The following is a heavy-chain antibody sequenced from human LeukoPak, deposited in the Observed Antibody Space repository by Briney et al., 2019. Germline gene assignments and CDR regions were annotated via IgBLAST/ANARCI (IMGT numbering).Heavy chain of an antibody. J-gene: IGHJ4*02. V-gene: IGHV4-34*01. CDR2: INHSGST. CDR3: ARGWRWLHPFDY. Sequence: SETLSLTCAVYGGSFSGYYWSWIRQPPGKGLEWIGEINHSGSTNYNPSLKSRVTISVDTSKNQFSLKLSSVTAADTAVYYCARGWRWLHPFDYWGQGTLVTVSP. CDR1: GGSFSGYY. D-gene: IGHD5-24*01.